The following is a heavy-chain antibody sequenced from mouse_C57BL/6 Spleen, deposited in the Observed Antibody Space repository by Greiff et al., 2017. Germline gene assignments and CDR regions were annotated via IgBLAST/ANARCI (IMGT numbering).Heavy chain of an antibody. D-gene: IGHD2-1*01. CDR2: IYPRDGST. V-gene: IGHV1-85*01. CDR3: ARNGNYWYFDV. J-gene: IGHJ1*03. CDR1: GYTFTSYD. Sequence: VQLQQPGPELVKPGASVKLSCKASGYTFTSYDINWVKQRPGQGLEWIGCIYPRDGSTKDNEKFKSKATLTVDTSSSTAYMELHSLTSEDSAVYFCARNGNYWYFDVWGTGTSVTVSS.